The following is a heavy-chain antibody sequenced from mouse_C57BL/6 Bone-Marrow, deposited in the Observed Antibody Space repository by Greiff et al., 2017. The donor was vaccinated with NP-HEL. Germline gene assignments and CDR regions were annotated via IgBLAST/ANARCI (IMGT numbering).Heavy chain of an antibody. CDR2: INPDSSTI. J-gene: IGHJ4*01. Sequence: AASGIDFSRYWMSWVRRAPGKGLEWIGEINPDSSTINYAPSLKDKFIISRDNAKNTLYLQMSKVRSEDTALYYCARQLRLHYAMDYWGQGTSVTVSS. CDR3: ARQLRLHYAMDY. V-gene: IGHV4-1*01. CDR1: GIDFSRYW. D-gene: IGHD3-2*02.